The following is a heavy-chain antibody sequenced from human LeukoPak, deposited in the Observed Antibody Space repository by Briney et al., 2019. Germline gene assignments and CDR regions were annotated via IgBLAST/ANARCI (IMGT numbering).Heavy chain of an antibody. CDR1: GGSVSSYY. J-gene: IGHJ4*02. Sequence: SETLSLTCTVSGGSVSSYYWSWIRQPPGKGLEWIGYIYYSGSTNYNPSLKSRVTISVDTSKNQFSLKLSSVTAADTAVYYCASRDGYNGSFDYWGQGTLVTVSS. V-gene: IGHV4-59*02. CDR3: ASRDGYNGSFDY. D-gene: IGHD5-24*01. CDR2: IYYSGST.